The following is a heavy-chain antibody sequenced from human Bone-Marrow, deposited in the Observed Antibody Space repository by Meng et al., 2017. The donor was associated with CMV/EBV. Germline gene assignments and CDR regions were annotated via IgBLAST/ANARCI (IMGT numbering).Heavy chain of an antibody. J-gene: IGHJ6*02. Sequence: GESLKISCAASGFTFSSYSMNWVRQAPGKGLEWVSYISSSGSTTYYADSVKGRFTISRDNAKNSLYLQMNSLRAEDTAVYYCARSRTGENGAGYYGMDVWGQGTTVTVSS. CDR1: GFTFSSYS. CDR2: ISSSGSTT. CDR3: ARSRTGENGAGYYGMDV. D-gene: IGHD6-19*01. V-gene: IGHV3-48*04.